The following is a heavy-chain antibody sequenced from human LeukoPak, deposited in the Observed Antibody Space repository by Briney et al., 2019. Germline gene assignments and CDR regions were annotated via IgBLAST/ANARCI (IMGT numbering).Heavy chain of an antibody. V-gene: IGHV3-23*01. Sequence: PGGSLRLSCAASGFTFSSYAMSWVRQAPGKGLEWVSAISGSGGSTYYADSVKGRFTISRDNSKNTLYLQMNSLRAEDTAVYYCARGPPLGYCSSTSCYGHMAYYYYYYMDVWGKGTTVTVSS. J-gene: IGHJ6*03. CDR2: ISGSGGST. CDR1: GFTFSSYA. D-gene: IGHD2-2*01. CDR3: ARGPPLGYCSSTSCYGHMAYYYYYYMDV.